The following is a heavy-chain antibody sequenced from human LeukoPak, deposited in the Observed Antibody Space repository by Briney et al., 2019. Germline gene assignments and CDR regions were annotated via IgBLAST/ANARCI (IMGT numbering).Heavy chain of an antibody. CDR1: GYTFTGYY. J-gene: IGHJ6*02. CDR2: INPNSGGT. D-gene: IGHD3-16*02. V-gene: IGHV1-2*04. CDR3: ARDLYVWGSYPYYYYGMDV. Sequence: GSVKVSCKASGYTFTGYYMHWVRQAPGQGLEWMGWINPNSGGTNYAQKFQGWVTMTRDTSISTAYMELSRLRSDDTAVYYCARDLYVWGSYPYYYYGMDVWGQGTTVTVSS.